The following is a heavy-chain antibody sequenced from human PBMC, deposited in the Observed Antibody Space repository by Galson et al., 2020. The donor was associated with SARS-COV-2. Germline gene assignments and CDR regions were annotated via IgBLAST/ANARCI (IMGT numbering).Heavy chain of an antibody. CDR1: GFTFSAHG. CDR3: ATLRGYCGGGTCYDVDY. Sequence: GGSLRLSCAASGFTFSAHGMHWVRQTPGKGLEWVAIIWYDGDHQYYGDSVKGRFTISRDNSKNTLFLQMNNLRTEDTAVYYCATLRGYCGGGTCYDVDYWGQGTLVTVSS. CDR2: IWYDGDHQ. D-gene: IGHD2-15*01. V-gene: IGHV3-33*01. J-gene: IGHJ4*02.